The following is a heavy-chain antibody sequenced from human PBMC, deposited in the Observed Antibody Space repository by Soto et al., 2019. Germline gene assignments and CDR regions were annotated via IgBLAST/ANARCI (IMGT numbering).Heavy chain of an antibody. Sequence: QVQLVESGGGVVQPGKSLRLSCAASGFTFSSYGIHWVRQVPGKGLEWVAVIWYEGSLKYYADFAKGRFTISRDNSQNMVYLLMSSLRGEDTAVYYCARASPIWSQVDYWGQGTLVTV. J-gene: IGHJ4*02. V-gene: IGHV3-33*01. D-gene: IGHD1-26*01. CDR1: GFTFSSYG. CDR2: IWYEGSLK. CDR3: ARASPIWSQVDY.